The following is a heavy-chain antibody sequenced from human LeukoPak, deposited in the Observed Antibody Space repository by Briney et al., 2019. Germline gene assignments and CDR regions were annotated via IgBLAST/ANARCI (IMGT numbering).Heavy chain of an antibody. CDR2: ISSDGSDT. CDR1: GFNFASRW. CDR3: ARHFDGKGSFDF. Sequence: GGSLRLSCAASGFNFASRWMHWVRQVPGKGLVWVSRISSDGSDTTYADSVKGRFTISRDNVKKIVYLQMRGLRVEDTAVYYCARHFDGKGSFDFWGQGTLVTVSS. D-gene: IGHD4-23*01. J-gene: IGHJ5*01. V-gene: IGHV3-74*01.